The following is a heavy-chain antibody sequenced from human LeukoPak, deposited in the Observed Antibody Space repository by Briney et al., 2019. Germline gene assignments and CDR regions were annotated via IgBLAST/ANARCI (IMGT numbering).Heavy chain of an antibody. CDR3: AKPPSMTTVNTGYYYYYMDV. J-gene: IGHJ6*03. V-gene: IGHV3-23*01. D-gene: IGHD4-11*01. CDR2: IRGSGGST. CDR1: GFTFSSYA. Sequence: GGSLRLSCAASGFTFSSYAMSWVRQAPGKGLEWVSAIRGSGGSTYYADSVKGRFTISRDNSKNTLYLQMNSLRAEDTAVYYCAKPPSMTTVNTGYYYYYMDVWGKGTTVTVSS.